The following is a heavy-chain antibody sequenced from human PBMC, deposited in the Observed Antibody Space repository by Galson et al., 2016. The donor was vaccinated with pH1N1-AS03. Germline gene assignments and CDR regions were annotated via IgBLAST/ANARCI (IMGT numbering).Heavy chain of an antibody. V-gene: IGHV4-34*01. CDR1: RGSFRGAY. J-gene: IGHJ4*02. CDR2: IHHSGST. Sequence: SETLSLTCTVSRGSFRGAYWTWIRQPPGKGLEWIGEIHHSGSTTNYSPSLKSRVTISVDTSKNQFSLKLTSVTAADTAVYFCARGGVFFSGSGSYHHWDQGNLVTVSS. D-gene: IGHD3-10*01. CDR3: ARGGVFFSGSGSYHH.